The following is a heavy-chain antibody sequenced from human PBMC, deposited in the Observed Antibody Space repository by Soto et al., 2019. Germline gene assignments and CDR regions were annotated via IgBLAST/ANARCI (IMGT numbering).Heavy chain of an antibody. D-gene: IGHD3-22*01. CDR3: ARENYDSIGWLDH. Sequence: PSETLSLTCTVSGGSISSSSYYWGWIRQPPGKGLEWIGSIYYSGSTYYNPSLKSRVTISVDTSKNQFSLKLSSVTAADTAVYYCARENYDSIGWLDHWGQGTLVTVSS. CDR2: IYYSGST. V-gene: IGHV4-39*07. CDR1: GGSISSSSYY. J-gene: IGHJ4*02.